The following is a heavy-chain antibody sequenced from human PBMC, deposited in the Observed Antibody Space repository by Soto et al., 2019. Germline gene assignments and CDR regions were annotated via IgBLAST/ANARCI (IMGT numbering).Heavy chain of an antibody. CDR1: GYTFTGYY. CDR2: INPNSGGT. V-gene: IGHV1-2*02. D-gene: IGHD6-13*01. Sequence: ASVKVSCKASGYTFTGYYMHWVRQAPGQGLEWMGWINPNSGGTNYAQKFQGRVTMTRDTSISTAYMELSRLRSDDTAVYYCARGEGYSSSGPVVGFDSWGQGPLCTVSS. CDR3: ARGEGYSSSGPVVGFDS. J-gene: IGHJ4*02.